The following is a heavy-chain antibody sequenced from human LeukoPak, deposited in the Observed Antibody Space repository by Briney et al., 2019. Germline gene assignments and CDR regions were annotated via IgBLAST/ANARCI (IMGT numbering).Heavy chain of an antibody. Sequence: SETLSLTCTVSGGSISNYHWSWIRQPPGKGLGWVGYIYYRGSPKYNPSLESRVTISVDMSKNQFSLKLNSVTPADTALYYCVRVQADGHSDIWGQGTMVTVSS. D-gene: IGHD5-24*01. CDR2: IYYRGSP. J-gene: IGHJ3*02. V-gene: IGHV4-59*01. CDR3: VRVQADGHSDI. CDR1: GGSISNYH.